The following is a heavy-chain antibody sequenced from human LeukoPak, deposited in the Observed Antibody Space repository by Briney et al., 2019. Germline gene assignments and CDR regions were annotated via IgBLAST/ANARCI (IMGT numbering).Heavy chain of an antibody. CDR3: ARGGYCSGGSCYPGPPDY. CDR1: GYSISSSNW. Sequence: PSETLSLTCAVSGYSISSSNWWGWTRQPPGKGLEWIGYIYYSGSTYYNPSPKSRVTMSVDTSKNQFSLKLSSVTAVDTAVYYCARGGYCSGGSCYPGPPDYWGQGTLVTVSS. V-gene: IGHV4-28*01. J-gene: IGHJ4*02. CDR2: IYYSGST. D-gene: IGHD2-15*01.